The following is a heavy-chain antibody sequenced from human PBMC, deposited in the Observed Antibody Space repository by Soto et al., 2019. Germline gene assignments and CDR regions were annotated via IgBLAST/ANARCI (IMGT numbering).Heavy chain of an antibody. D-gene: IGHD3-22*01. CDR1: GGSISSGGYS. V-gene: IGHV4-30-2*01. Sequence: SETLSLTCAVSGGSISSGGYSWSGIRQPPGKGLEWIGYIYHSGSTYYNPSLKSRVTISVDRSKNQFSLKLSSVTAADTAVYYCATQTYYYDSSGSIKGYYFDYWGQGTLVTVS. CDR3: ATQTYYYDSSGSIKGYYFDY. J-gene: IGHJ4*02. CDR2: IYHSGST.